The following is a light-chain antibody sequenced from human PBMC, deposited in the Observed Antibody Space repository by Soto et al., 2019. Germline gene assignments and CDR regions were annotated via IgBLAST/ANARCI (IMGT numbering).Light chain of an antibody. CDR2: DAS. J-gene: IGKJ4*01. Sequence: EIVLTQSPATLSLSPGERATLSCRASQSVSSYLAWYQQKPGQAPWLLIYDASNRATGIPARFSGSGSGTDFTFTISSLEPEDFAVYYCQQRSNWPLTFGGGTKVEIK. V-gene: IGKV3-11*01. CDR3: QQRSNWPLT. CDR1: QSVSSY.